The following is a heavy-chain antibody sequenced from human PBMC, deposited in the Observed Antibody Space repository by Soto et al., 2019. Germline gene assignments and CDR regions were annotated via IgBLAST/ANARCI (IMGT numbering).Heavy chain of an antibody. D-gene: IGHD3-10*01. CDR3: ARGAGVRGQGYYYYGIDV. CDR2: IIPIFGTA. Sequence: QVQLVQSGAEVKKPGSSVKVSCKASGGTFSSYAISWVRQAPGQGLEWMGGIIPIFGTANYAQKFQGRATNTANKTTHTPYKEQNNLRAEDTAIYYCARGAGVRGQGYYYYGIDVWGQGTTVTVSS. V-gene: IGHV1-69*06. CDR1: GGTFSSYA. J-gene: IGHJ6*02.